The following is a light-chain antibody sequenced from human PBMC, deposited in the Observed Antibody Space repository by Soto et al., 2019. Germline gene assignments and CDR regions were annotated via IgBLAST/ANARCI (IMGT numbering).Light chain of an antibody. V-gene: IGKV3-15*01. CDR1: QSVSSD. CDR3: QQYNNWPFT. CDR2: GVS. Sequence: EIVMTQSPATLSVSPGEGATLSCRASQSVSSDLAWYQQKPGQAPRLLIYGVSTRATGIPATFSGSGSGTEFTLTISILQSEDFAVYYCQQYNNWPFTFGGGTKMEIK. J-gene: IGKJ4*01.